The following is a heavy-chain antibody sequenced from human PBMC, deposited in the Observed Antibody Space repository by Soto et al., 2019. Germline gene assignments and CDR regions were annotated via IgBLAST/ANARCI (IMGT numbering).Heavy chain of an antibody. D-gene: IGHD2-8*01. J-gene: IGHJ5*02. Sequence: EVQVVETGGGLIQPGGSLRLSCAVSGFTVSSHYMSWVRQPPGKGPEWVSDIYSGGSTYYADSVKGRFTISRDNSKNTLYLQMNSLRAEDTAVYYCARERDGHNPNWFDLWGQGTRVTVSS. CDR2: IYSGGST. CDR3: ARERDGHNPNWFDL. V-gene: IGHV3-53*02. CDR1: GFTVSSHY.